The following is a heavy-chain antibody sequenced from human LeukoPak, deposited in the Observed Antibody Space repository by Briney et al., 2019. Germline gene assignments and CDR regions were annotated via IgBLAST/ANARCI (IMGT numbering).Heavy chain of an antibody. D-gene: IGHD2-2*01. V-gene: IGHV3-30*04. Sequence: PGGSLRLSCAPSGFTFSSYAMHWVRQAPGKGLEWVAVISYDGSNKYYADSVKGRFTISRDNSKNTLYLQMNSLRAEDTAVYYCARVRSTKPVTQKQKYYYYGMDVWGQGTTVTVSS. CDR1: GFTFSSYA. J-gene: IGHJ6*02. CDR2: ISYDGSNK. CDR3: ARVRSTKPVTQKQKYYYYGMDV.